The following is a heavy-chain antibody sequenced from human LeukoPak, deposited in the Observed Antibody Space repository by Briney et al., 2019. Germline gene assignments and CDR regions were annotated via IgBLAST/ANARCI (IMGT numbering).Heavy chain of an antibody. Sequence: GGSLRLSCAASGFTFSDYYMSWIRQAPGKGLEWVSYISNSGSSIYYADSVKGRFTISGDNAKNSLYLQMNSLRAEDTAIYYCAKDSRGSPVRVFDYWGQGTLVTVSS. CDR1: GFTFSDYY. V-gene: IGHV3-11*01. CDR2: ISNSGSSI. CDR3: AKDSRGSPVRVFDY. J-gene: IGHJ4*02.